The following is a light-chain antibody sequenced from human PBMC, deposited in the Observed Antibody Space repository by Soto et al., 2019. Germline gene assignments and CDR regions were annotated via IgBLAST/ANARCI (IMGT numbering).Light chain of an antibody. Sequence: EIVLTQSPATLSLSPGDRATLSCRASQSVGSYLGWYQQRPGQAPRLLIYDASNRASGIPARFSGSGSGTYFTLTISSLEPEDVAVYYCQQRSDWPSTFGGGTKVEIK. CDR2: DAS. CDR1: QSVGSY. V-gene: IGKV3-11*01. J-gene: IGKJ4*01. CDR3: QQRSDWPST.